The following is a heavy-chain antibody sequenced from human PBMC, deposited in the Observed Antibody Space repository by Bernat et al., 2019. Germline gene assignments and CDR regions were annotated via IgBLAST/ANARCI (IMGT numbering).Heavy chain of an antibody. CDR2: IIPIFGTA. Sequence: QVQLVQSGAEVKKPGSSVKVSCKASGGTFSSYAISWVRQAPGQGLEWMGGIIPIFGTANYAQKFPGRVTITADESTSTAYMELSSLRSEDTAVYYFARPLPSAARPIPANDYYYYYYMDVWGKVTTVTVSS. CDR3: ARPLPSAARPIPANDYYYYYYMDV. J-gene: IGHJ6*03. CDR1: GGTFSSYA. D-gene: IGHD6-6*01. V-gene: IGHV1-69*01.